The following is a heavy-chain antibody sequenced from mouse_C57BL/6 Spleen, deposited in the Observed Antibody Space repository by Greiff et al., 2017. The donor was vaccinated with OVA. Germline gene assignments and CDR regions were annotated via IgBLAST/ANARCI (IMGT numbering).Heavy chain of an antibody. CDR2: IRNKANGYTT. CDR3: ARYYYGSSYSYAMDY. J-gene: IGHJ4*01. D-gene: IGHD1-1*01. Sequence: EVQLQESGGGLVQPGGSLSLSCAASGFTFTDYYMSWVRQPPGKALEWLGFIRNKANGYTTEYSASVKGRFTISRDNSQSILYLQMNALRAEDSATYYCARYYYGSSYSYAMDYWGQGTSVTVSS. V-gene: IGHV7-3*01. CDR1: GFTFTDYY.